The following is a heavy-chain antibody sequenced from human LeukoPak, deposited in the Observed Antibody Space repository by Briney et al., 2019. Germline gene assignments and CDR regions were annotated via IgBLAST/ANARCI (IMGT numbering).Heavy chain of an antibody. J-gene: IGHJ5*02. Sequence: HPGGSLRLSCAASGFTVSSNYMSWVRQAPGKGLEWVSVIYSGGSTYYADSVKGRFTISRDNAKNSLYLQMNSLRAEDTAVYYCARDLNYDILTGYYNPWGQGTLVTVSS. D-gene: IGHD3-9*01. CDR3: ARDLNYDILTGYYNP. V-gene: IGHV3-66*01. CDR1: GFTVSSNY. CDR2: IYSGGST.